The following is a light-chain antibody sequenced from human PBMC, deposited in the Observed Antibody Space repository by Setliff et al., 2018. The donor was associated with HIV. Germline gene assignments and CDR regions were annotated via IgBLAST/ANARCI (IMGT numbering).Light chain of an antibody. CDR3: SSYTTNTTFV. J-gene: IGLJ1*01. Sequence: QSALTQPASVSGPPGQSITISCTGTSSDVGNYNYVSWYQQHPGKAPKLMIYEVTYRPSGVSNRFSGSKSGNTASLTISGLQAEDEADYYCSSYTTNTTFVFGTGTKVTVL. CDR1: SSDVGNYNY. CDR2: EVT. V-gene: IGLV2-14*01.